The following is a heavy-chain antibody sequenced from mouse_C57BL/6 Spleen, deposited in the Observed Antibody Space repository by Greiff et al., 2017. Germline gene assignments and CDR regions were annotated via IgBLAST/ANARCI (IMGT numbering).Heavy chain of an antibody. J-gene: IGHJ1*03. CDR3: ARYGYVRYFDV. V-gene: IGHV1-39*01. CDR1: GYSFTDYN. CDR2: INPNSGTT. Sequence: VHVKQSGPELVKPGASVKISCKASGYSFTDYNMNWVKQSNGKSLEWIGVINPNSGTTSYNQKFKGKATLTVDQSSSTAYMQLKSLTSEDSAVCDCARYGYVRYFDVWGKGTTVTVSS. D-gene: IGHD2-2*01.